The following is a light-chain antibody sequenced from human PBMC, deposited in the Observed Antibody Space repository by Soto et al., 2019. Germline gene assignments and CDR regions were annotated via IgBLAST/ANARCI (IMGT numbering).Light chain of an antibody. Sequence: QLVLTQSPSASASLGASVKLTCTLSSGHSSYAIAWHQQQPEKGPRYLMKLNSDGSHSKGDGIPDRFSGSSSGAERYLIISSLKSEDEADYYCQTWGTGIQVFGTGTKLTVL. J-gene: IGLJ1*01. V-gene: IGLV4-69*01. CDR2: LNSDGSH. CDR1: SGHSSYA. CDR3: QTWGTGIQV.